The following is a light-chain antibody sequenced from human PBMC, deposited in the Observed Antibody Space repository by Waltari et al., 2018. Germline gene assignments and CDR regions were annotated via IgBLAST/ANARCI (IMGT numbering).Light chain of an antibody. CDR2: ELS. V-gene: IGLV2-18*02. Sequence: QSALTQPPSVSGSPGQSVTISCSGTSSEVGTYNRVSWYQQPPGTAPKLIIFELSSRPSGVPDRFSGSKSGSTASLTSSGLQAEDEGDYYCSSYTPSGTLVFGGGTKLTVL. CDR1: SSEVGTYNR. J-gene: IGLJ2*01. CDR3: SSYTPSGTLV.